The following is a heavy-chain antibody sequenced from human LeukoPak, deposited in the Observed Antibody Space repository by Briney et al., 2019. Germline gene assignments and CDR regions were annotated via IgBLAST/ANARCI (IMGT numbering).Heavy chain of an antibody. D-gene: IGHD6-13*01. Sequence: SGGSLRLSCAASGFTFSSYAIHWVRQAPGKGLEWVAVISYDGSNKYYADSVKGRFTISRDNSKNTLYLQMNSLRAEDTAVYYCAKDARQQLPPPFDYWGQGTLVTVSS. J-gene: IGHJ4*02. CDR3: AKDARQQLPPPFDY. CDR2: ISYDGSNK. CDR1: GFTFSSYA. V-gene: IGHV3-30*04.